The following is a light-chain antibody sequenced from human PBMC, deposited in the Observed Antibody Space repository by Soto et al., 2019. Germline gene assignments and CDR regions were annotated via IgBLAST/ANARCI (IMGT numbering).Light chain of an antibody. J-gene: IGLJ1*01. CDR2: DAS. V-gene: IGLV2-18*02. Sequence: QSVLTQPASVSGSPGQSITVSFTGTSSDVGSYNRVSWYQQPPVTAPKLISYDASNRPLGVPDRFFGSKSGNTASLTISGLQAEDEADYDFCSYTTRTTYGFGTGTKLTVL. CDR1: SSDVGSYNR. CDR3: CSYTTRTTYG.